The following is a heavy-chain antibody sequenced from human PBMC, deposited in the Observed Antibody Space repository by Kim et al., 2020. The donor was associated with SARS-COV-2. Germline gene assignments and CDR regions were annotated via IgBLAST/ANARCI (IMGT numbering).Heavy chain of an antibody. D-gene: IGHD4-17*01. CDR3: ARDVNGGYFDY. Sequence: GGSLRLSCAGSGFTFSNYWMAWLRQAPGKGLEWVANIERDGSVYYYLDSVKGRFTISRDNAKNSVYLQMNSLRAEDTAVYLCARDVNGGYFDYWGQGSLVTVSS. V-gene: IGHV3-7*03. CDR2: IERDGSVY. J-gene: IGHJ4*02. CDR1: GFTFSNYW.